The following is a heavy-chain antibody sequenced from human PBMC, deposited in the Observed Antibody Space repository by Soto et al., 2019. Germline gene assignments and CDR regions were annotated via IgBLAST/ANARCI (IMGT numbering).Heavy chain of an antibody. V-gene: IGHV5-51*01. D-gene: IGHD6-6*01. CDR2: IYPGDSDT. J-gene: IGHJ6*02. Sequence: ESLKICCQGAGYSFASYGIGWVGQMTGKDLEWMGIIYPGDSDTRYSPSFQGQVTISADKSLRIAYLQWTSLKASDTALYYCARTRSFTLGFYYDGMDVWGQGTTVTVSS. CDR1: GYSFASYG. CDR3: ARTRSFTLGFYYDGMDV.